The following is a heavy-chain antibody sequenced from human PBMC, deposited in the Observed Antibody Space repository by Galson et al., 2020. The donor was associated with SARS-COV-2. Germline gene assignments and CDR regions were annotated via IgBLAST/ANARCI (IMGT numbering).Heavy chain of an antibody. D-gene: IGHD3-22*01. Sequence: SETLSLTCTVSGGSISSGSYYWSWIRQPAGKGLEWIGRIHTTGSTNYNPSLKSRVTISVDTSKNQFSLRLSSVTAADTAVYYCARSHDSSGTAFVFWAKGPLVPFSS. CDR2: IHTTGST. J-gene: IGHJ3*01. CDR1: GGSISSGSYY. V-gene: IGHV4-61*02. CDR3: ARSHDSSGTAFVF.